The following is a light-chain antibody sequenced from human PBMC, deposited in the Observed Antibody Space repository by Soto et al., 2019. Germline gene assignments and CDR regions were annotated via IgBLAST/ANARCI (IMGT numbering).Light chain of an antibody. CDR2: RNN. J-gene: IGLJ1*01. CDR1: SSNIGSNY. CDR3: AAWDDSLSGYV. Sequence: QSVLTQPPSASGTPGQRVTISCSGSSSNIGSNYVYWYQQLPGTAPKLLIYRNNQRPSGGPDRFSGSKSGTSASLAISGLLSEDEADYYCAAWDDSLSGYVFGTGTKLTVL. V-gene: IGLV1-47*01.